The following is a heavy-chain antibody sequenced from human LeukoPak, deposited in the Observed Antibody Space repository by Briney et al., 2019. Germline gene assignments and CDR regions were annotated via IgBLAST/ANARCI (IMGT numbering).Heavy chain of an antibody. Sequence: GGSLRLSCAASGFTFNDNAMHWVRQAPGKGLEWVSGISWNSGRVGYADSVKGRFTISRDNAKNSLYLQMNSLRADDMALYFCAKGGIGDDLIGDPFDIWGQGTKVTVSS. CDR3: AKGGIGDDLIGDPFDI. J-gene: IGHJ3*02. V-gene: IGHV3-9*03. D-gene: IGHD2-21*01. CDR1: GFTFNDNA. CDR2: ISWNSGRV.